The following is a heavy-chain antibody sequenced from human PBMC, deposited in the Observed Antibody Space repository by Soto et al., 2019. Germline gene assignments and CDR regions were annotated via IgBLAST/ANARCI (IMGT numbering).Heavy chain of an antibody. V-gene: IGHV3-23*01. Sequence: EVQLLESGGGLVQPGGSLILSCAASGFTFISYAISWFRHSPGKGLEWVSASSGSGGRTYYADSVKGRFTISRDNSKNTLYLQMNSLRAEDTAVDYCAKRVCSGGSCYIFDYCFHGALVTVS. CDR2: SSGSGGRT. D-gene: IGHD2-15*01. CDR3: AKRVCSGGSCYIFDY. CDR1: GFTFISYA. J-gene: IGHJ4*01.